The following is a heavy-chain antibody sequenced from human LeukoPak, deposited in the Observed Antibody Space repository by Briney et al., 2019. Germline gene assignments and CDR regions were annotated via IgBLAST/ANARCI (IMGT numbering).Heavy chain of an antibody. V-gene: IGHV1-69*04. CDR1: GGTFISYA. Sequence: GSSVKVSCKASGGTFISYAISWVRQAPGQGREWRGRIIPILGIANYAKKFQGRVTITADRSTTTAYMELSSLRSEDTAVYYCASAGMPYYYYGMDVWGQGTTVTVSS. J-gene: IGHJ6*02. CDR2: IIPILGIA. D-gene: IGHD1-26*01. CDR3: ASAGMPYYYYGMDV.